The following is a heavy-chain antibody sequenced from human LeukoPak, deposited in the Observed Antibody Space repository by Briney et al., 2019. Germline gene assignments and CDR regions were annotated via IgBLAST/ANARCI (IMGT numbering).Heavy chain of an antibody. CDR3: ARGSRKAGIAAAGSWFDP. CDR1: GGSFSGYY. V-gene: IGHV4-34*01. Sequence: SETLSLTCAVYGGSFSGYYWSWIRQPPGKGLEWIGEINHSGSTNYNPFLKSRVTISVDTSKNQFSLKLSSVTAADTAVYYCARGSRKAGIAAAGSWFDPWGQGTLVTVSS. J-gene: IGHJ5*02. CDR2: INHSGST. D-gene: IGHD6-13*01.